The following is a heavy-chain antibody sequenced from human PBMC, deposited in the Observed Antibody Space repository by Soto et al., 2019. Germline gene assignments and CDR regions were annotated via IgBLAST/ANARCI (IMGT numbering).Heavy chain of an antibody. V-gene: IGHV1-18*01. D-gene: IGHD6-13*01. CDR1: GYTFTSYG. CDR2: ISAYNGNT. CDR3: ARDHIAAAGPQSFDY. Sequence: ASVKVSCKASGYTFTSYGISWVRQAPGQGLEWMGWISAYNGNTNYAQKLQGRVTMTTDTSTSTAYMELRSLRSDDTAVYYCARDHIAAAGPQSFDYWGQGTLVTVSS. J-gene: IGHJ4*02.